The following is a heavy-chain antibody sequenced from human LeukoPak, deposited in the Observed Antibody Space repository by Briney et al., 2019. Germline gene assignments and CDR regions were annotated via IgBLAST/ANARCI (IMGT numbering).Heavy chain of an antibody. CDR3: ARLGWAFGYFDY. J-gene: IGHJ4*02. Sequence: SETLSLTCTVSGGSISSGGYYWSWIRQPAGKGLEWIGRIYTSGSTNYNPPLKSRVTISVDTSKNQFSLKLSSVTAADTAVYYCARLGWAFGYFDYWGQGTLVTVSS. CDR1: GGSISSGGYY. CDR2: IYTSGST. D-gene: IGHD3-16*01. V-gene: IGHV4-61*02.